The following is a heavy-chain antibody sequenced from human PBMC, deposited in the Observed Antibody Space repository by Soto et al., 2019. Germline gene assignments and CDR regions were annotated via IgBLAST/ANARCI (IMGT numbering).Heavy chain of an antibody. CDR2: INPCNGST. CDR3: GGDALEQWLVAFDI. Sequence: ASGKVSCKASWYTFTSYYMHWVRQAPGQGLEWMGIINPCNGSTYYAQKFQGRVTMTTDTSTSTAYMELSSLRSEDTAVYYGGGDALEQWLVAFDIWGQGTMVTVSS. CDR1: WYTFTSYY. D-gene: IGHD6-19*01. J-gene: IGHJ3*02. V-gene: IGHV1-46*01.